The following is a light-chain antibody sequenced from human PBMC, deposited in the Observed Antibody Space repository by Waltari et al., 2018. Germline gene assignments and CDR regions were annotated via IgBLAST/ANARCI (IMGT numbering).Light chain of an antibody. CDR2: GAS. CDR3: QQYNNWPPWT. Sequence: EIVMTQSPATLSVSPGERAPLSCRASQSVSSNLAWYQQKPGQAPRLLIYGASTRATGIPARFSGSGAGTEFTLTISSMQSEDFAVDYCQQYNNWPPWTFGQGTKVEIK. J-gene: IGKJ1*01. V-gene: IGKV3-15*01. CDR1: QSVSSN.